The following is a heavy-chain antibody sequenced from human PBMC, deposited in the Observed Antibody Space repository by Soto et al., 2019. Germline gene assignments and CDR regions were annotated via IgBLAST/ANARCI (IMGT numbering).Heavy chain of an antibody. Sequence: ASVKVSCKASGFSFTGYYIHWLRQAPGQGLEWMGWINAHSGGTEYAQKFQGRVTLTRDTSIATAYLTLTSLTSDDTALYYCAKDLTRQLAYWLDPWGQGTEVTVSS. CDR3: AKDLTRQLAYWLDP. CDR2: INAHSGGT. CDR1: GFSFTGYY. J-gene: IGHJ5*02. D-gene: IGHD6-6*01. V-gene: IGHV1-2*02.